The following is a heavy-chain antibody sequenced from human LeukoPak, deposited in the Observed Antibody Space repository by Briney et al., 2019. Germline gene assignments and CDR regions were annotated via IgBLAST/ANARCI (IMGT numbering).Heavy chain of an antibody. V-gene: IGHV3-9*01. Sequence: SLRLSCAASGFTFDDYAMHWVRHAPGKGLEWVSGISWNSGSIGYADSVKGRFTISRDNAKNTLYLQMNSLRAEDTAVYYCARDYCTNGVCYTYYYGMDVWGQGTTVTVSS. CDR2: ISWNSGSI. CDR3: ARDYCTNGVCYTYYYGMDV. CDR1: GFTFDDYA. D-gene: IGHD2-8*01. J-gene: IGHJ6*02.